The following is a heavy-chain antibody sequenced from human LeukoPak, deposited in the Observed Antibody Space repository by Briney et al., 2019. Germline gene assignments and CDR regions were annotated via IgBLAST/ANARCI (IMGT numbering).Heavy chain of an antibody. J-gene: IGHJ6*03. CDR3: ARRVADKYGAYFYYMDV. Sequence: GESLKISCKGSGYNFTSHSIGWVRQMPGKGLEWMGSIHPDDFDTRYSPSFVGQVTISVDESINTAYLQWSSLKASDTAMYYCARRVADKYGAYFYYMDVWGKGTTVTVSS. V-gene: IGHV5-51*01. CDR2: IHPDDFDT. D-gene: IGHD6-13*01. CDR1: GYNFTSHS.